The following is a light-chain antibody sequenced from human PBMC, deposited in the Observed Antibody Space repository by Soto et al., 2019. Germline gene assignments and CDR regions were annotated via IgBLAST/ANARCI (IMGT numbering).Light chain of an antibody. CDR3: QQYGSSPLT. V-gene: IGKV3-20*01. CDR1: QSVSSSY. Sequence: EIVLTQSPGTLSWSPGERATLSCRASQSVSSSYLAWYQQKPGQAPRLLIYGASRRATGIPDRFSGSGSGTDFTLTISRLEPEDFAVYYCQQYGSSPLTFGQGTKVEIK. CDR2: GAS. J-gene: IGKJ1*01.